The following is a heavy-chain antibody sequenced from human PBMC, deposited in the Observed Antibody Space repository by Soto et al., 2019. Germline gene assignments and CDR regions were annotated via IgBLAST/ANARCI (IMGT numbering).Heavy chain of an antibody. Sequence: GESLKISCNGSGYSFTSYWSSWVRQMPGKGLEWMGRIDPSDSYTNYSPSFQGHVTISADKSISTAYLQWSSLKASDTAMYYCARNYGSGSYYYYYGMDVWGQGTTVTVSS. V-gene: IGHV5-10-1*01. CDR2: IDPSDSYT. D-gene: IGHD3-10*01. J-gene: IGHJ6*02. CDR1: GYSFTSYW. CDR3: ARNYGSGSYYYYYGMDV.